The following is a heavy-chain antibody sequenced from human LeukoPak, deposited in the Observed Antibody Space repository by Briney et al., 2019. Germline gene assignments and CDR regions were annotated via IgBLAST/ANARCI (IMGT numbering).Heavy chain of an antibody. CDR2: IHPPDSNT. D-gene: IGHD6-19*01. CDR3: AKQGGDSSSGNWQTLDH. Sequence: GESLKISCKGSGYSFTSHWIGWVRQMPGKGLELMGIIHPPDSNTRYSPSFQGQVTISVDKSISTAYLQWSSLKASDSAMYYCAKQGGDSSSGNWQTLDHWGQGTLVTVSS. V-gene: IGHV5-51*01. CDR1: GYSFTSHW. J-gene: IGHJ4*02.